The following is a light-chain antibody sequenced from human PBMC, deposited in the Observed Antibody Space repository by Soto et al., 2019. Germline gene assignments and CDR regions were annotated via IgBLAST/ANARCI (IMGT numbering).Light chain of an antibody. CDR3: SSYTTTSTLDVV. V-gene: IGLV2-14*01. Sequence: QSALTQPASVSGSPGQSITISCTGTSSDVGGYDYVSWYQQHPGKAPKLMIYDVRNRPSGVSIRFSGSKSGNTASLTISGLQAEDEADYYCSSYTTTSTLDVVFGGGTQLTVL. CDR2: DVR. J-gene: IGLJ2*01. CDR1: SSDVGGYDY.